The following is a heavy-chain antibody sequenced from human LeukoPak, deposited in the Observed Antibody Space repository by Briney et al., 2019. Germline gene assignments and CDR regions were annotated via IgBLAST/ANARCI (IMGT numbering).Heavy chain of an antibody. Sequence: SETLSLTCTVSGGSISSYYWSWIRQPAGKGLEWIGRIYTSGSTNYNPSLKSRVTMSVDTSKNQFSLKLSSVTAADTAVYYCARSRTGYYYGSGSYNVYFDYWGQGTLVTVSS. CDR2: IYTSGST. CDR1: GGSISSYY. D-gene: IGHD3-10*01. CDR3: ARSRTGYYYGSGSYNVYFDY. V-gene: IGHV4-4*07. J-gene: IGHJ4*02.